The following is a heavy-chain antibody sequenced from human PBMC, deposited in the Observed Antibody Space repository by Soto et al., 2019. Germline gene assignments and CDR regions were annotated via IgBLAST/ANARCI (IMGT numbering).Heavy chain of an antibody. J-gene: IGHJ4*01. V-gene: IGHV6-1*01. CDR1: GDSVSSNSAG. Sequence: SQTLSLTCAITGDSVSSNSAGWSWVRQSPSRGLEWLGRTYYRSKWYYEYAVSVRGRITIDPDTSKNQYSLQLNSVTPEDTAVYFCARGEQYSGRIFDYWGQGTLVTVSS. CDR3: ARGEQYSGRIFDY. CDR2: TYYRSKWYY. D-gene: IGHD1-26*01.